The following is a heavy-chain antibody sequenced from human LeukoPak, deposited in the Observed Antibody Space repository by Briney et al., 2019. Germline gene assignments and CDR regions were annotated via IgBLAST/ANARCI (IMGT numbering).Heavy chain of an antibody. Sequence: PSETQSLTCTVSGGSISSGSYYWSWIRQPAGKGLEWIGRIYTSGSTNYNPSLKSRVTISVDTSKNQFSLKLSSVTAADTAVYYCAREIGGSMVRGVRSFDYWGQGTLVTVSS. CDR3: AREIGGSMVRGVRSFDY. CDR2: IYTSGST. D-gene: IGHD3-10*01. J-gene: IGHJ4*02. V-gene: IGHV4-61*02. CDR1: GGSISSGSYY.